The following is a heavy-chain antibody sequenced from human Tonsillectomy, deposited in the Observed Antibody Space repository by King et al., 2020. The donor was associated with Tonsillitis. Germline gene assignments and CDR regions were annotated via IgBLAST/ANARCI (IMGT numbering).Heavy chain of an antibody. D-gene: IGHD3-22*01. V-gene: IGHV1-69*09. J-gene: IGHJ4*02. Sequence: QLVQSGAEVKKPGSSVKVSCKASGGTFSSHAINWVRQAPGQGFEWMGRIIPIIGIGSYAQEFQARVTITADKSTSTLYMDLSSLRSEDTAVYYCAGGLYDSGGFTLGLWGQGTLVTVSS. CDR1: GGTFSSHA. CDR3: AGGLYDSGGFTLGL. CDR2: IIPIIGIG.